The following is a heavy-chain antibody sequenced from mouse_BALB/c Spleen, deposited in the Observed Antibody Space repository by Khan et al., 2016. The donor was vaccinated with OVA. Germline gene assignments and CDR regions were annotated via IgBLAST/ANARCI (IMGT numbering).Heavy chain of an antibody. V-gene: IGHV1S56*01. J-gene: IGHJ3*01. CDR2: IYPGNVNT. CDR1: GYTFTSYY. Sequence: VQLQQSGPELVKPGASVRISCKASGYTFTSYYIHWVKQRPGQGLEWIGWIYPGNVNTKYNEKFKGKATLTADKSSSTAYMQLSSLTSEDSAVFRCERGGYWLAYWGQGTLVTVSA. CDR3: ERGGYWLAY.